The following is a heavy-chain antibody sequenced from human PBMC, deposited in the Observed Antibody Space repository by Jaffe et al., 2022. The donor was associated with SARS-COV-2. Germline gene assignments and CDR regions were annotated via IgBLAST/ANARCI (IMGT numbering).Heavy chain of an antibody. V-gene: IGHV3-23*01. CDR2: VRDSGLSA. D-gene: IGHD6-13*01. CDR1: GFTFSSYA. J-gene: IGHJ6*02. Sequence: EVLLLESGGDLVQSGGSLRLSCVASGFTFSSYAMTWVRQGPGKGLEWVAGVRDSGLSAYYADSVKGRFTISRDNSKNTLYLQMNSLTAEDTALYYCAKVSSSSGNTGGMDVWGQGTTVIVSS. CDR3: AKVSSSSGNTGGMDV.